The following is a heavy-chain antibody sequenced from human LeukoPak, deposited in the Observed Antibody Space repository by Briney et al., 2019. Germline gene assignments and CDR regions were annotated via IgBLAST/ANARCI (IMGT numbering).Heavy chain of an antibody. CDR3: ASELGNPGYYYGMDV. D-gene: IGHD4-23*01. CDR2: IYTSGST. Sequence: SETLSLTCTVSGASIRSSYWSWIRQPAGKGLEWIGRIYTSGSTNYNPSLKSRCTMSVHTSTTQSPLKLSSETAADTAVYYCASELGNPGYYYGMDVWGQGTTVTVSS. V-gene: IGHV4-4*07. CDR1: GASIRSSY. J-gene: IGHJ6*02.